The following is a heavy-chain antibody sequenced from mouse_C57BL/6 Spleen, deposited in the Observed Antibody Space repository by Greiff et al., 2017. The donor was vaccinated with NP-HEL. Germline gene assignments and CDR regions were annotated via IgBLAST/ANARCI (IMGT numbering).Heavy chain of an antibody. V-gene: IGHV1-26*01. CDR2: INPNNGGT. J-gene: IGHJ4*01. CDR3: ARTPHDYDGDYYAMDY. D-gene: IGHD2-4*01. CDR1: GYTFTDYY. Sequence: EVQLQQSGPELVKPGASVKISCKASGYTFTDYYMNWVKQSHGKSLEWIGDINPNNGGTSYNQKFKGKATLTVDKSSSTAYMELRSLTSEDSAVYYCARTPHDYDGDYYAMDYWGQGTSVTVSS.